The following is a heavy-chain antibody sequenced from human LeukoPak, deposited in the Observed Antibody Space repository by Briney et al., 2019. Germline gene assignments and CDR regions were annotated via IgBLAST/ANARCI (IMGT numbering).Heavy chain of an antibody. V-gene: IGHV5-51*01. CDR2: IFPGDSDT. D-gene: IGHD6-6*01. J-gene: IGHJ4*02. Sequence: GESLKISCKGSGYTFTNSWIAWVRQKPGKGLEWMGTIFPGDSDTRYSPSFQGQVTISADKSISTAYLQWSSLKASDTAMYYCAAPLYSSSAVFDYWGQGTLVTVSS. CDR1: GYTFTNSW. CDR3: AAPLYSSSAVFDY.